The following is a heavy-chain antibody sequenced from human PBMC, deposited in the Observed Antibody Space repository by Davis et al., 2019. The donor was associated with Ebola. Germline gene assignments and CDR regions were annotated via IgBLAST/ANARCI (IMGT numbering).Heavy chain of an antibody. CDR1: ECTFSSYA. CDR2: ISNSGGST. Sequence: GESLKISCAASECTFSSYAMTWVRQAPGKGLEWVSGISNSGGSTYYADSVKGRFTISRDNSKNTLYLQMNSLRAEDTAVYYCAKAQGSSGWYAFDYWGQGTLVTVSS. D-gene: IGHD6-19*01. CDR3: AKAQGSSGWYAFDY. V-gene: IGHV3-23*01. J-gene: IGHJ4*02.